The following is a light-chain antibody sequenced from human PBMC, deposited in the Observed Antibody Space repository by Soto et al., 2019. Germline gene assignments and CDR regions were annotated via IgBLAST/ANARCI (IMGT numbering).Light chain of an antibody. Sequence: QSALTQPASVSGSPGQTITISCTGTSSDVGGYNLVSWYQQHPGKAPKLMIYEVSKRPSGVSNRFSGSKSGNTASLTISGLQAEDEADYYCYSYAGSSTSYVVFGGGTKLTVL. V-gene: IGLV2-23*02. CDR2: EVS. CDR1: SSDVGGYNL. J-gene: IGLJ2*01. CDR3: YSYAGSSTSYVV.